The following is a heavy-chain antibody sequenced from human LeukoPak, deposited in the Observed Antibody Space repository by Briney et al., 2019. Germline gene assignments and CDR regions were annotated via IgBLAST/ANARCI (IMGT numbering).Heavy chain of an antibody. CDR3: ATKAVLRFLEWSETGLFDY. D-gene: IGHD3-3*01. CDR1: GYTFTNYG. CDR2: ISTYNGHT. J-gene: IGHJ4*02. V-gene: IGHV1-18*01. Sequence: ASVKVSCKASGYTFTNYGINWVRQAPGQGLEWMGWISTYNGHTNYAQKLQGRVTMTTDTSTSTAYMELRSLRSDDTAVYYCATKAVLRFLEWSETGLFDYWGQGTLVTVSS.